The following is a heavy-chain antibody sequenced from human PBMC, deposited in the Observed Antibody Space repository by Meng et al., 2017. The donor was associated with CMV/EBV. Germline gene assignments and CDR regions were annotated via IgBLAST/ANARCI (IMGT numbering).Heavy chain of an antibody. CDR3: GRDLTGERDQ. CDR1: GFTFSRYW. J-gene: IGHJ4*02. D-gene: IGHD7-27*01. V-gene: IGHV3-74*03. CDR2: LNEDGSFT. Sequence: EVQLVGCGGGLVHPGGSLRLSCADSGFTFSRYWMHWVRQVPGKGLVWVSRLNEDGSFTSYADSVKGRFTISRDNAKNTLYLQMNSLRVDDSGVYYCGRDLTGERDQWGQGTLVTVSS.